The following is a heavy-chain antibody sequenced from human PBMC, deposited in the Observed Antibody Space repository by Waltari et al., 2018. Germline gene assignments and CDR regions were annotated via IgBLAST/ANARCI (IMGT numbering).Heavy chain of an antibody. CDR2: IIPILGTA. V-gene: IGHV1-69*01. Sequence: QVQLVQSGAEVKKPGSSVTVSCTASGGTFSSYAISWVRQAPGQGLEWLGGIIPILGTANYAQKCQGRGTITADETTSTAYMELSSLRYENTAVYYCAGDFSVVTNDAFDIWGQGTMVTVAS. CDR1: GGTFSSYA. CDR3: AGDFSVVTNDAFDI. J-gene: IGHJ3*02. D-gene: IGHD2-15*01.